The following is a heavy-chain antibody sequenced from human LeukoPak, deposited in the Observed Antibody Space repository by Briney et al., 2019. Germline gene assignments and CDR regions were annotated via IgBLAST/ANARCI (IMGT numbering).Heavy chain of an antibody. CDR3: ARDSRGIGIKGVAFDI. V-gene: IGHV4-39*07. D-gene: IGHD3-16*02. CDR2: IYYSGST. CDR1: GGSVSSSSYY. J-gene: IGHJ3*02. Sequence: SETLSLTCTVSGGSVSSSSYYWGWIRQPPGKGLEWIGSIYYSGSTYYNPSLKSRVTISVDTSKNQFSLKLSSVTAADTAVYYCARDSRGIGIKGVAFDIWGQGTMVTVSS.